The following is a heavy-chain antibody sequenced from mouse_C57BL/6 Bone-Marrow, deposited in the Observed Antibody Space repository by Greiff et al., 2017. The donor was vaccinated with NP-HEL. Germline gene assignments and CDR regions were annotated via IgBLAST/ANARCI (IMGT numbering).Heavy chain of an antibody. D-gene: IGHD1-1*01. J-gene: IGHJ2*01. Sequence: EVQLVESGGGLVKPGGSLKLSCAASGFTFSSYTMSWVRQTPEKRLEWVATISGGGGNTYYPDSVKGRFTISRDNAQNTLYMQMSSLRSEDTALYYCARQYYGSRGYFDYWGQGTTLTVSS. V-gene: IGHV5-9*01. CDR1: GFTFSSYT. CDR3: ARQYYGSRGYFDY. CDR2: ISGGGGNT.